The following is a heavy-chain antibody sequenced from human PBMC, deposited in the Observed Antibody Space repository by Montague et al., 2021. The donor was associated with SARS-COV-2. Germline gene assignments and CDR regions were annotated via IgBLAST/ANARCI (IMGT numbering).Heavy chain of an antibody. CDR1: GFSLSTYGMS. CDR3: ARVSKRDESDGIYYNYAMDG. CDR2: IDWDDDT. V-gene: IGHV2-70*20. Sequence: PALVTPTQTLTLTCSFSGFSLSTYGMSVTWVRQPPGKALEWLALIDWDDDTYYTTSLKTRLTISKDTSDNQVVLITTNMDPVDTATYYCARVSKRDESDGIYYNYAMDGWGQGTTVTVSS. J-gene: IGHJ6*02. D-gene: IGHD2-15*01.